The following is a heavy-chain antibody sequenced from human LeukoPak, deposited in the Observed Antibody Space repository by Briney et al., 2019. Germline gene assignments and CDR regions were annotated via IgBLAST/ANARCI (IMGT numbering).Heavy chain of an antibody. V-gene: IGHV1-2*02. CDR1: GYTFTGYY. J-gene: IGHJ6*03. CDR3: ARDTYYGSGSYSFGYYYYYMDV. Sequence: ASVKVSCKASGYTFTGYYMHWVRQAPGQGLEWMGWINPNSGGTNYTQKFQGRVTMTRDTSISTAYMELSRLRSDDTAVYYCARDTYYGSGSYSFGYYYYYMDVWGKGTTVTVSS. CDR2: INPNSGGT. D-gene: IGHD3-10*01.